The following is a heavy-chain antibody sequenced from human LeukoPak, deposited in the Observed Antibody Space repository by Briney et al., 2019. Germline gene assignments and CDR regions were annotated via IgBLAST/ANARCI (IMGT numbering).Heavy chain of an antibody. Sequence: ASVKVSCKASGYTFTSYGISWVRQAPGQGLEWMGWISAYNGNTNYAQKLQGRVTMTTDTSTSTAYMELSRLRSDDTAVYYCARAAYGDNATPFDYWGRGTLVIVSS. D-gene: IGHD4-23*01. CDR1: GYTFTSYG. CDR3: ARAAYGDNATPFDY. CDR2: ISAYNGNT. J-gene: IGHJ4*02. V-gene: IGHV1-18*01.